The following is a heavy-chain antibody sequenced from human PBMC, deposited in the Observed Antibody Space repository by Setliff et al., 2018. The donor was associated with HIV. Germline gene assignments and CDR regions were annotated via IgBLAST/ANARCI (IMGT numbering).Heavy chain of an antibody. D-gene: IGHD6-19*01. CDR1: GGSISSGSFC. CDR3: ARSGGESGYSTGWYYFDY. Sequence: PSETLSLTCTVSGGSISSGSFCWGRIRQPPGKGLEWIGSIYYSGNTYYNPSLKSRVTISVDTSKNQFSLQLSSVTAAETAVYYCARSGGESGYSTGWYYFDYWGQGTLVTVSS. V-gene: IGHV4-39*01. J-gene: IGHJ4*02. CDR2: IYYSGNT.